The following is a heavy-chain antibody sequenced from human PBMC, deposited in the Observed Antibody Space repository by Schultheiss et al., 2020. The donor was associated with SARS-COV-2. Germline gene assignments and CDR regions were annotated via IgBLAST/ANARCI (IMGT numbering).Heavy chain of an antibody. CDR2: MNPNSGNT. CDR1: GGTFSSYA. Sequence: ASVKVSCKASGGTFSSYAISWVRQAPGQGLEWMGWMNPNSGNTGYAQKFQGRVTMTRNTSISTAYMELSRLRSDDTAVYYCARDGDYGGNPGAFDIWGQGTMVTVSS. V-gene: IGHV1-8*02. D-gene: IGHD4-23*01. J-gene: IGHJ3*02. CDR3: ARDGDYGGNPGAFDI.